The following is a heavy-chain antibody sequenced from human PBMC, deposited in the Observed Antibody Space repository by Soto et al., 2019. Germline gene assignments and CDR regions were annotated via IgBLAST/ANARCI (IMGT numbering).Heavy chain of an antibody. CDR3: ARDREDIVVVVAANYYNYGMDV. V-gene: IGHV1-18*01. CDR1: GYTFTSYG. J-gene: IGHJ6*02. D-gene: IGHD2-15*01. CDR2: ISAYNGNT. Sequence: ASVKVSCKASGYTFTSYGISWVRQAPGQGLEWMGWISAYNGNTNYAQKLQGRVTMTTDTSTSTAYMELRSLRSDDTAVYYCARDREDIVVVVAANYYNYGMDVWGQGTTVTVSS.